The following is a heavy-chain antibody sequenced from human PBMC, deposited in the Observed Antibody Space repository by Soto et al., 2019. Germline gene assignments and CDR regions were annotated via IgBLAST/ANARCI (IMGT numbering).Heavy chain of an antibody. CDR2: ISSSSSYI. D-gene: IGHD2-21*02. V-gene: IGHV3-21*01. Sequence: EVHLVESGGGLVKPGGSLRPSCAASGFTISSYTMNGVRQAPGRGLEWVSSISSSSSYIYYADSVKGRFTISRDNAKNSLYLQMNSLRAEDTAVFYCARDPGTASYSYYMDVWGKGTTVTVSS. CDR3: ARDPGTASYSYYMDV. CDR1: GFTISSYT. J-gene: IGHJ6*03.